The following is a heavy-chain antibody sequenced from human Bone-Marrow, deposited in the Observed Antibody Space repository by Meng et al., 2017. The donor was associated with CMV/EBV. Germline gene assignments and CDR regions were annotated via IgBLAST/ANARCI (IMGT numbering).Heavy chain of an antibody. V-gene: IGHV3-23*01. CDR1: GFTFSTYA. CDR2: ISGGGDSA. J-gene: IGHJ6*01. Sequence: GESLKISCAASGFTFSTYAMTWVRQAPGKRLEWVSSISGGGDSAYYADSVKGRFTISRDNSINTVYLQIDSLRVDDTAVYYCASAYPRGAYYYGMAVWGQGTTVTVSS. D-gene: IGHD3-10*01. CDR3: ASAYPRGAYYYGMAV.